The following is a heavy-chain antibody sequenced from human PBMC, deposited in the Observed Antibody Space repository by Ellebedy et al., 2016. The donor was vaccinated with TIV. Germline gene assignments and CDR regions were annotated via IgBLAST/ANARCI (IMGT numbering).Heavy chain of an antibody. CDR1: GYNFPRYW. Sequence: GESLKISCQASGYNFPRYWINWVRQMPGKGLEWMARIDPSDSYVEYSPSFQGHATLSSDKSTSTAFLQWGGLKASDTAIYYCARRVKLPPGAALDYWGQGTLVTVSS. CDR3: ARRVKLPPGAALDY. V-gene: IGHV5-10-1*01. CDR2: IDPSDSYV. J-gene: IGHJ4*02. D-gene: IGHD4-23*01.